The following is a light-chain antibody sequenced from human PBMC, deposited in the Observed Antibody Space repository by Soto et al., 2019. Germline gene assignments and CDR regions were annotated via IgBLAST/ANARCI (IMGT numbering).Light chain of an antibody. CDR1: ESVTSSY. V-gene: IGKV3-20*01. CDR3: QHYGSSRNT. J-gene: IGKJ5*01. CDR2: GAS. Sequence: EIVLTQSPGTLSLSPGERATLSCRASESVTSSYLAWYQQKPGQAPRLLIYGASSRATGIPDRFSGSGSGTDFTLTISRLEPEDFAAYYCQHYGSSRNTFGQGTRLEIK.